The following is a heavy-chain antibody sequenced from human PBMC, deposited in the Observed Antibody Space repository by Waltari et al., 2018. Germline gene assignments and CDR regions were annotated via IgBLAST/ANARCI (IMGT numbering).Heavy chain of an antibody. CDR1: GFTFSSYG. V-gene: IGHV3-33*01. D-gene: IGHD5-12*01. CDR3: ARSFSGYEDY. J-gene: IGHJ4*02. Sequence: QVQLVESGGGVVQPGRSLRLSCAASGFTFSSYGMHWVRQAPGKGLEGVAVIWYDGSNKYYADSVKGRFTISRDNSKITLYLQMNSLRAEDTAVYYCARSFSGYEDYWGQGTLVTVSS. CDR2: IWYDGSNK.